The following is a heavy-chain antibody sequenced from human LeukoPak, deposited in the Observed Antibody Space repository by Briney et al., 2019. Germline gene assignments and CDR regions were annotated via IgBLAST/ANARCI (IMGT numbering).Heavy chain of an antibody. Sequence: GESLKIYCKGSGYSFNSFWIAWVRQMPGKGLEWMGIIYPGDSYTRYSPSFQGQVTISADKSISTAYLQWSSLKASDTAMYYCARESSGRTREYWGQGTQVTVSS. D-gene: IGHD3-22*01. CDR2: IYPGDSYT. V-gene: IGHV5-51*01. CDR1: GYSFNSFW. J-gene: IGHJ4*02. CDR3: ARESSGRTREY.